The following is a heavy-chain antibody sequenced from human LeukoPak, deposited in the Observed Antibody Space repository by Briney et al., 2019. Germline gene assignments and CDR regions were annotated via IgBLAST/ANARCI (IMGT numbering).Heavy chain of an antibody. CDR3: AKDWPSEWQQLPDYDAFDI. CDR2: ISGSGGST. CDR1: GFTFGSYA. V-gene: IGHV3-23*01. D-gene: IGHD6-13*01. Sequence: GGSLRLSCAASGFTFGSYAMTWVRQAPGKGLEWVSAISGSGGSTYYADSVKGRFTISRDNSKNTLYLQMNSLRADDTAVYYCAKDWPSEWQQLPDYDAFDIWGEGTMVTVSS. J-gene: IGHJ3*02.